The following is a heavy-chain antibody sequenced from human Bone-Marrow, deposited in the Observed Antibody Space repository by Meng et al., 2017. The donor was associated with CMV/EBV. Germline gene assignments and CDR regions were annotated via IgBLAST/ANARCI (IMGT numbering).Heavy chain of an antibody. CDR3: ARDVGSSTPGGY. CDR2: IYHSGTT. D-gene: IGHD6-13*01. CDR1: GGSVSSNDW. Sequence: TCAVSGGSVSSNDWWSWLRRPPGRGLEWIGEIYHSGTTNYNPSLKNRVTMSLDKSNNQFSLRLNSVAAADTAVYYCARDVGSSTPGGYWGQGTLVTVSS. V-gene: IGHV4-4*02. J-gene: IGHJ4*02.